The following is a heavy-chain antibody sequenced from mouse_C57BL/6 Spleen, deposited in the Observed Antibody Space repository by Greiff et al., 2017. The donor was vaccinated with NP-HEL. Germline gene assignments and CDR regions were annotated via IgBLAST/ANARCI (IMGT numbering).Heavy chain of an antibody. CDR3: ARGGGYSNYFDY. J-gene: IGHJ2*01. Sequence: EVQGVESGPGMVKPSQSLSLTCTVTGYSITSGYDWHWIRHFPGNKLEWMGYISYSGSTNYNPSLKSRISITHDTSKNHFFLKLNSVTTEDTATYYCARGGGYSNYFDYWGQGTTLTVSS. D-gene: IGHD2-5*01. CDR1: GYSITSGYD. V-gene: IGHV3-1*01. CDR2: ISYSGST.